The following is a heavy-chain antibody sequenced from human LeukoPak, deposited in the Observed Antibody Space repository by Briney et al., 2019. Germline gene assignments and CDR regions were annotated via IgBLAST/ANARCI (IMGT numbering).Heavy chain of an antibody. V-gene: IGHV1-69*04. CDR1: GGTFSSYA. D-gene: IGHD5-18*01. CDR2: IIPILVIT. CDR3: ARGGVGYSYGYPGAFDI. Sequence: SVKVSCKASGGTFSSYAISWVRQAPGQGLEWMGRIIPILVITNYAQKFQGRVTITADKSTSTVYMELSRLRSDDTAVYYCARGGVGYSYGYPGAFDIWGQGTMVTVSS. J-gene: IGHJ3*02.